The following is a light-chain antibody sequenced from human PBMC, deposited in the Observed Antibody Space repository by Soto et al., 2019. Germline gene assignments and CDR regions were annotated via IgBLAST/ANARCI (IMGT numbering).Light chain of an antibody. J-gene: IGKJ1*01. V-gene: IGKV3-20*01. CDR2: GAS. CDR1: QSISGTF. Sequence: EIVLTQSPGTLSLSPGERATLSCRASQSISGTFLAWYQHKPGQAPRVLIYGASRRATGIPDRFSGSGSGTDFTINISRLEPEDFSLYYCHQSDSGWTFGQGTKVEMK. CDR3: HQSDSGWT.